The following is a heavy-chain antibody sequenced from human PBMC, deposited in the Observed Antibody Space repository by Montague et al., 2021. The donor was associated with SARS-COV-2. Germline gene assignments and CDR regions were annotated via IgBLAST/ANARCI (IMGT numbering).Heavy chain of an antibody. CDR2: IYWNDDK. Sequence: PALVKPTQTLTLTCTFSGFSLNGRGVGVGWIRQPPGKALECLALIYWNDDKRYSPSLRTRPTVTKDTSKNQVVLTMTNMDPVDTATYYCAHKNSGWPIKFGYWGQGALVTVSS. CDR1: GFSLNGRGVG. CDR3: AHKNSGWPIKFGY. J-gene: IGHJ4*02. D-gene: IGHD6-19*01. V-gene: IGHV2-5*01.